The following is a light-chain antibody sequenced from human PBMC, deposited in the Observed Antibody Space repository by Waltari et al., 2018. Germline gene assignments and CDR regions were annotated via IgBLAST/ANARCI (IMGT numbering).Light chain of an antibody. CDR3: QQDYTVPLT. Sequence: DIQMTQSPSSLSASVGDRVTVTCRASQGINRELSWYQLKPGKAPTLLIYDTSTLQTGVSSRFSGSGSGTDFTLTISGLLSEDVATYYCQQDYTVPLTFGGGTKVEIK. CDR1: QGINRE. CDR2: DTS. V-gene: IGKV1-27*01. J-gene: IGKJ4*01.